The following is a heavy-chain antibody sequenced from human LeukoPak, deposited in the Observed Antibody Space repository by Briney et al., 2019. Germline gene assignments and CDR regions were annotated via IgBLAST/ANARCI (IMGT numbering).Heavy chain of an antibody. D-gene: IGHD3-3*01. CDR2: ISSSSSYI. CDR3: ARGKPQGSITIFGVVTPPFDY. J-gene: IGHJ4*02. V-gene: IGHV3-21*01. CDR1: GFTFSSYS. Sequence: GGSLRLSCAASGFTFSSYSMNWVRQAPGKGLEWVSSISSSSSYIYYADSVKGRFTISRDNAKNSLYLQMNSLRAEDTAVYYCARGKPQGSITIFGVVTPPFDYWGQGTLVTVSS.